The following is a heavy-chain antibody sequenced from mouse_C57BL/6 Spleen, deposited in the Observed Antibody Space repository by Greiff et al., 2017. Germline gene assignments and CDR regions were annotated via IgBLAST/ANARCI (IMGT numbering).Heavy chain of an antibody. V-gene: IGHV1-82*01. J-gene: IGHJ3*01. CDR2: IYPGDGDT. Sequence: QVQLKQSGPELVKPGASVKISCKASGYAFSSSWMNWVKQRPGKGLEWIGRIYPGDGDTNYNGKFKGKATLTADKSSSTAYMQLSSLTSEDSAVYFCAREGDSSPLAYWGQGTLVTVSA. D-gene: IGHD3-2*01. CDR3: AREGDSSPLAY. CDR1: GYAFSSSW.